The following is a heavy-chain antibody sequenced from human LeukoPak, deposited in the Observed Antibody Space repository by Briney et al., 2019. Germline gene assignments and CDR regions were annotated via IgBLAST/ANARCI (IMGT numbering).Heavy chain of an antibody. Sequence: PSETLSLTCTVSGGSISSYYWSWIRQPPGKGLEWIGYIYYSGSTNYNPSLKSRVTISVDTSKNQFSLKLSSVTAADTAVYYCARVVEVAGPLYYYCGMDVWGQGTTVTVSS. J-gene: IGHJ6*02. D-gene: IGHD6-19*01. V-gene: IGHV4-59*01. CDR2: IYYSGST. CDR1: GGSISSYY. CDR3: ARVVEVAGPLYYYCGMDV.